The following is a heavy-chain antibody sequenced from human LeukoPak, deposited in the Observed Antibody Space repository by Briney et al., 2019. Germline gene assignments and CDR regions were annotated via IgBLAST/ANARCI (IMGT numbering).Heavy chain of an antibody. V-gene: IGHV3-66*01. Sequence: QSGGSLRLSCAASGFTVSSNYMSWVRQAPGKGLEWVSVIYSGGSTYYADSVKGRFTISRDNSKNTLYLQMNSLRAEDTAVYYCARGEGSSGYMGFDYWGQGTLVTVSS. D-gene: IGHD3-22*01. CDR3: ARGEGSSGYMGFDY. CDR2: IYSGGST. CDR1: GFTVSSNY. J-gene: IGHJ4*02.